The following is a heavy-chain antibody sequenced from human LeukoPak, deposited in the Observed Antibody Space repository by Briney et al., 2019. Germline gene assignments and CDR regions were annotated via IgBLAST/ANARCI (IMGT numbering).Heavy chain of an antibody. Sequence: GGSLRLSCAASGFTFSSYSMNWVHQAPGKGLEWVSYIGSSSSTIYYADSVKGRFTISRDNAKNSLYLQMNSLRAEDTAVYYCARGRNRDTAMSDFGYWGQGTLVTVSS. CDR1: GFTFSSYS. J-gene: IGHJ4*02. D-gene: IGHD5-18*01. CDR2: IGSSSSTI. V-gene: IGHV3-48*01. CDR3: ARGRNRDTAMSDFGY.